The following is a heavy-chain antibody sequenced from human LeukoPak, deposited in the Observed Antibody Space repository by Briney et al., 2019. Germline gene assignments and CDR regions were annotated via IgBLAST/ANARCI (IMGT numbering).Heavy chain of an antibody. CDR1: GFTFSTYY. J-gene: IGHJ4*02. Sequence: GGSLRLSCAASGFTFSTYYMYWIRQAPGKGLEWVSYISHTGSNIYYADSAKGRFTISRDNAKKSVYLQMNSLRVEDTAVYYCVRAVTLDYWGQGTLVTVSS. V-gene: IGHV3-11*01. D-gene: IGHD4-17*01. CDR3: VRAVTLDY. CDR2: ISHTGSNI.